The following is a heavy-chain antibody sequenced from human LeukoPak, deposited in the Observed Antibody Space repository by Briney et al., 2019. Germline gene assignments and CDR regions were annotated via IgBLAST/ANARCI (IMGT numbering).Heavy chain of an antibody. D-gene: IGHD5-12*01. CDR1: GFTFSSYG. CDR2: IRYDGSNK. CDR3: ARVRTYSGSPFDY. V-gene: IGHV3-30*02. J-gene: IGHJ4*02. Sequence: PGGSLRLSCAASGFTFSSYGMHWVRQAPGKGLEWVAFIRYDGSNKYYADSVKGRFTISRDNSKNTLYLQMNSLRAEDTAVYYCARVRTYSGSPFDYWGQGTLVTVSS.